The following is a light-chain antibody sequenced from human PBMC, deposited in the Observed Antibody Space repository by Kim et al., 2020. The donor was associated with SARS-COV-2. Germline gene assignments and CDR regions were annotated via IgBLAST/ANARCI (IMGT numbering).Light chain of an antibody. Sequence: ASVGDRVSITCQASHDISNYLNWYQHKPEKAPKLLISGASNLEAGVPSRFGGSGSGRDFTFTISSLQPDDIATYYCQQYDDLTFTFGPGTKVDVK. CDR1: HDISNY. CDR3: QQYDDLTFT. J-gene: IGKJ3*01. V-gene: IGKV1-33*01. CDR2: GAS.